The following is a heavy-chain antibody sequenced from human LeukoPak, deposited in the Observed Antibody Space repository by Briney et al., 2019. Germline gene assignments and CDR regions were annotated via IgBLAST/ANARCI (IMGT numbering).Heavy chain of an antibody. V-gene: IGHV1-2*02. CDR1: GYTFTGYY. D-gene: IGHD5-12*01. Sequence: VASVKVSCKASGYTFTGYYMHWVRQAPGQGLEWMGWINPNSGGTNYAQKFQGRVTMTRDTSISTAYMELSRLRSDDTAVYYCARVPDGRLRPPVLDYWGQGTLVTVSS. CDR2: INPNSGGT. J-gene: IGHJ4*02. CDR3: ARVPDGRLRPPVLDY.